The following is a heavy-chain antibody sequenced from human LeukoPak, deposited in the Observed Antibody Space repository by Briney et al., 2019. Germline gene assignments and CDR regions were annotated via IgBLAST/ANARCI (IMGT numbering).Heavy chain of an antibody. D-gene: IGHD4-17*01. Sequence: GGSLRLSCAASGFTFSSYWMHWVRQTPGKGLEWVAFIRYDGSDKYYADSVKGRFTISRDNSKNTLYLQMNSLRVDDTAVYYCAKDLTTVTTQGDYWGQGTLVTVSS. J-gene: IGHJ4*02. CDR2: IRYDGSDK. CDR1: GFTFSSYW. V-gene: IGHV3-30*02. CDR3: AKDLTTVTTQGDY.